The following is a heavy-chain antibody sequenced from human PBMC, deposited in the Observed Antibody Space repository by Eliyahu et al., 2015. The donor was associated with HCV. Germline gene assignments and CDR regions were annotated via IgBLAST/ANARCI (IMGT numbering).Heavy chain of an antibody. Sequence: QVQLVESGGGVVQPGGSLRLSWAASEFTLRTYGMHWVRQAPGKGLGWVAVLSYDANTEYYADSVRGRFIISRDDSKNTLLLQMNSLRPEDTAVYYCAKDSRVGATYSMGAFDVWGQGTMVTVSS. CDR2: LSYDANTE. CDR1: EFTLRTYG. V-gene: IGHV3-30*18. J-gene: IGHJ3*01. D-gene: IGHD1-26*01. CDR3: AKDSRVGATYSMGAFDV.